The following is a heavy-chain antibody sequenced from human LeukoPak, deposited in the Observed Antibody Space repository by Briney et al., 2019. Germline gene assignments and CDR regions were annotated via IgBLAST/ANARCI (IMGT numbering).Heavy chain of an antibody. J-gene: IGHJ5*02. Sequence: ASVKVSCKASGGTFSSYAISWVRQAPGQGLEWMGGIIPIFGTANYAQKFQGRVTITADESTSTAYMELRSLRSDDTAVYYCARESEVAAAANHWGQGTLVTVSS. CDR1: GGTFSSYA. V-gene: IGHV1-69*13. D-gene: IGHD6-13*01. CDR2: IIPIFGTA. CDR3: ARESEVAAAANH.